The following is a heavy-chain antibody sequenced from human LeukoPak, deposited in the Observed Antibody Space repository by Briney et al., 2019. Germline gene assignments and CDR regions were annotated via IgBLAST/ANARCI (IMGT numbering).Heavy chain of an antibody. CDR1: GGTFSSYA. V-gene: IGHV1-69*13. CDR2: IIPIFGTA. CDR3: AKDPNLGYYDFPAGYYYMDV. Sequence: ASVKVSCKASGGTFSSYAISWVRQAPGQGLEWMGGIIPIFGTANYAQKFQGRVTITADESTSTAYMELSSLRSEDTAVYYCAKDPNLGYYDFPAGYYYMDVWGKGTTVTVSS. J-gene: IGHJ6*03. D-gene: IGHD3-3*01.